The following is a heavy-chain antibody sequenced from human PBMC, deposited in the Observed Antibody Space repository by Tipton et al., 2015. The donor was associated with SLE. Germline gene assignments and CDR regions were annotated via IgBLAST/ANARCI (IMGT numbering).Heavy chain of an antibody. Sequence: TLSLTCTVSGGSISSGIYYWSWIRQPAGKELEWIGHIYTSGTTSYNPSLRSRVTISTDTSKNQFYLDLNSVTAADTAVYYCARDETSRWYYNWGRGTLVTVSS. CDR2: IYTSGTT. V-gene: IGHV4-61*09. CDR1: GGSISSGIYY. D-gene: IGHD3-22*01. CDR3: ARDETSRWYYN. J-gene: IGHJ4*02.